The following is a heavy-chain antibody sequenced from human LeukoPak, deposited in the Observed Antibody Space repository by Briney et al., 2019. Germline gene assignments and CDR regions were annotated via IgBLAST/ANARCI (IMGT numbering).Heavy chain of an antibody. CDR2: IYYSGST. CDR1: GGSISSGGYY. V-gene: IGHV4-31*03. Sequence: PSETLSLTCTVSGGSISSGGYYWSWIRQHPGKGLEWIGFIYYSGSTYHNPSLKSRVTTSVDTSKNQFSLKLSSVTAADTAVYYCARRSGWFGLGYWGQGTLVTVSS. CDR3: ARRSGWFGLGY. D-gene: IGHD6-19*01. J-gene: IGHJ4*02.